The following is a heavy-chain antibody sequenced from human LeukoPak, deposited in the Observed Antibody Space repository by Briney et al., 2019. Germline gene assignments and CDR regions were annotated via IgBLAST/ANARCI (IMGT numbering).Heavy chain of an antibody. CDR3: AKGGVSDSGSWYGDYFDY. D-gene: IGHD6-13*01. J-gene: IGHJ4*02. CDR1: GFTFSSYG. V-gene: IGHV3-30*18. CDR2: VSADGSNK. Sequence: GGSLRLSCEASGFTFSSYGMHWVRQAPGKGLEWVAVVSADGSNKQYADSVKGRFTISRDNSKNTLYLQLNSLRTEDTAVYYCAKGGVSDSGSWYGDYFDYWGQGTLVTVSS.